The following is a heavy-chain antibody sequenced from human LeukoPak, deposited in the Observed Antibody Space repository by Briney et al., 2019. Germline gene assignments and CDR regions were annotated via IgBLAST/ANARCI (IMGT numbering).Heavy chain of an antibody. CDR3: ARLDV. J-gene: IGHJ6*02. CDR1: GGSISSGGYY. CDR2: MYHSGST. V-gene: IGHV4-61*08. Sequence: PSETLSLTCTVSGGSISSGGYYWSWIRQPPGKGLEWIGHMYHSGSTNYNPSLKSRVTISIDTSKNQFSLKLSSVTAADTAVYYCARLDVWGQGTTVTVSS.